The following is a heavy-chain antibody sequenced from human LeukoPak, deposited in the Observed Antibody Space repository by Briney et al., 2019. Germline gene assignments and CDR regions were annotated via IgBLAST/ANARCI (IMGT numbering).Heavy chain of an antibody. CDR3: AKPLGYSYVRSSAFDI. CDR2: IKQDGSEK. CDR1: GFTFSSYW. Sequence: GGSLRLSCAASGFTFSSYWMSWVRQAPGKGLEWVANIKQDGSEKYYVDSVKGRFTISRDNAKNSLYLQMNSLRAEDTAVYYCAKPLGYSYVRSSAFDIWGQGTMVTVSS. J-gene: IGHJ3*02. V-gene: IGHV3-7*03. D-gene: IGHD5-18*01.